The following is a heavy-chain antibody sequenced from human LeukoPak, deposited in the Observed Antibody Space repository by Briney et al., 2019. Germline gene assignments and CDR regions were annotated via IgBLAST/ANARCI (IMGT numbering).Heavy chain of an antibody. D-gene: IGHD5-24*01. CDR3: ARDGYNYGWFDP. CDR2: INQSGST. Sequence: PSETPSLTSAVYGGSFSGYYWSWIRQPPGKGLEWIGEINQSGSTNYNPSLKSRVTISVDTSKKQISLKLSSVTAADTAVYYCARDGYNYGWFDPWGQGTRVTASS. J-gene: IGHJ5*02. CDR1: GGSFSGYY. V-gene: IGHV4-34*01.